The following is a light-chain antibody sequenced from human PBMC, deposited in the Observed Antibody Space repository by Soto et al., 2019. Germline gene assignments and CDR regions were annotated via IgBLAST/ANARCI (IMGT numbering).Light chain of an antibody. Sequence: EILLTQSPGTLSLSPGERSTLSCRASQIVSSSYLAWYQQKPGQAPRLLIYGASSRATGIPDRFSGSGSGTDFTLTISRLEPEDFAVYYCQQYGSSPLWTFGQGTKVDIK. CDR3: QQYGSSPLWT. CDR1: QIVSSSY. CDR2: GAS. V-gene: IGKV3-20*01. J-gene: IGKJ1*01.